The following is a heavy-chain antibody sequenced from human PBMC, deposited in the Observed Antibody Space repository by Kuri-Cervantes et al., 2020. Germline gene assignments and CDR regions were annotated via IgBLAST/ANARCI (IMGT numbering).Heavy chain of an antibody. D-gene: IGHD3-10*01. CDR2: ISGSGGST. Sequence: GESLKISCAASGFTFDDYAMHWVRQAPGKGLEWVSAISGSGGSTYYADSVKGRFTISRDNSKNTLYLQMNSLRAEDTAVYYCAGHMVRGVINYWGQGTLVTVSS. V-gene: IGHV3-23*01. J-gene: IGHJ4*02. CDR3: AGHMVRGVINY. CDR1: GFTFDDYA.